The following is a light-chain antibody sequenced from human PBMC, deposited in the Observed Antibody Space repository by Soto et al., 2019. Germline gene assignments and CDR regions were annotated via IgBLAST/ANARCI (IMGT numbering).Light chain of an antibody. V-gene: IGKV1-12*01. CDR3: QQADSFPPT. J-gene: IGKJ2*01. CDR1: QDISTW. CDR2: AAS. Sequence: DIQMTQSPSFVSASVGDRVTTTCRASQDISTWLAWYQQKPGRAPKLLLYAASTLRSGVPSRFSGSGSGTDFTLTISSLQPEDFATYYCQQADSFPPTFGQGTKLEIK.